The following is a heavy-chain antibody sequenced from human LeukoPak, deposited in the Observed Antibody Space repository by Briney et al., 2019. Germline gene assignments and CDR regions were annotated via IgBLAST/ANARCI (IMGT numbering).Heavy chain of an antibody. V-gene: IGHV3-7*01. Sequence: GPLRLSCAASGFTFSSYSMNWVRQAPGKGLEWVASIRQDGGEKSYVDSVKGRFTISRDNTKNSLYLQINSLRAEDTAVYYCARDGTAAGLYFDLWGQGTLVTVSS. J-gene: IGHJ4*01. D-gene: IGHD6-13*01. CDR1: GFTFSSYS. CDR3: ARDGTAAGLYFDL. CDR2: IRQDGGEK.